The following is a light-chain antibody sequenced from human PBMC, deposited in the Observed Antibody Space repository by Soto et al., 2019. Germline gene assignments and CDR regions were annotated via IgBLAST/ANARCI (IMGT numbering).Light chain of an antibody. V-gene: IGKV1-39*01. J-gene: IGKJ1*01. CDR2: AAS. CDR3: QQSYTFSET. Sequence: EIQMTQSPSSLSASVGDRVTITCRASQNINNYLNWYQQQPGKGPKLLIYAASNLQRGVPSRFRGSGSGTDFTLTISSLQLEDFATYYCQQSYTFSETFGQGTKVEIK. CDR1: QNINNY.